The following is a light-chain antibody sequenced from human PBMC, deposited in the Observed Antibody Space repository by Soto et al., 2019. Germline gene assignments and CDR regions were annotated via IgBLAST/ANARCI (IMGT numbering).Light chain of an antibody. CDR1: QTVTSY. Sequence: DVQRTQSPSSLSASVGDSLTLTCRASQTVTSYLNWYQQKPGKAPKLLIYAASTLQSGVPSRFSGSGSGTEFTLTISSLQPEDFAIYYCQQAKNFPWTFGQGTKVDIK. V-gene: IGKV1-39*01. J-gene: IGKJ1*01. CDR3: QQAKNFPWT. CDR2: AAS.